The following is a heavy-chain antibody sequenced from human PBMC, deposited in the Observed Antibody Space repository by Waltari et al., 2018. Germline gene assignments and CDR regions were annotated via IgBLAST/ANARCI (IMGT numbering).Heavy chain of an antibody. J-gene: IGHJ6*03. CDR1: GGSFSGYY. CDR2: STDNGST. Sequence: QVQLQQWGAGLLKPSETLSLTCAVYGGSFSGYYGNWIGQPTGEGLEWIGGSTDNGSTNYNPSLKSRVTISVDTSKNQFSLKLSSVTAADTAVYYCARSLRLVYYYMDVWGKGTTVTVSS. CDR3: ARSLRLVYYYMDV. V-gene: IGHV4-34*01. D-gene: IGHD5-12*01.